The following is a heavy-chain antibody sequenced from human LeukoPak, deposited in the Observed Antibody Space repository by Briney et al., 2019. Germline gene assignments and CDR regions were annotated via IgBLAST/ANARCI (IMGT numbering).Heavy chain of an antibody. J-gene: IGHJ6*02. CDR2: NSGSGGST. CDR3: ARENTKGGKYYSGMDV. D-gene: IGHD1-26*01. V-gene: IGHV3-23*01. Sequence: GGSLRLPCAASGYTFSCYAMSWVRQAPGKGREWVTANSGSGGSTYYADSVKGRFTISRDNSKNTLFLQMNSLRAEDTAVYYCARENTKGGKYYSGMDVWGQGTTVTVSS. CDR1: GYTFSCYA.